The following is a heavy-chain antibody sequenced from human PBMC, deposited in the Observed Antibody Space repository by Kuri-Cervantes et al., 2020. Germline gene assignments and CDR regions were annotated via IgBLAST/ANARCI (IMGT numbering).Heavy chain of an antibody. CDR3: AKDRGITYGMDV. V-gene: IGHV3-9*01. D-gene: IGHD3-3*01. CDR1: GFTFDDYA. Sequence: GGSLRLSCAASGFTFDDYAMHWVRQAPGKGLEWVSGISWNSGSIGYADSVKGRFTISRDNAKNSLYLQMNSLRAEDTALYYCAKDRGITYGMDVWGQGTTVTVSS. CDR2: ISWNSGSI. J-gene: IGHJ6*02.